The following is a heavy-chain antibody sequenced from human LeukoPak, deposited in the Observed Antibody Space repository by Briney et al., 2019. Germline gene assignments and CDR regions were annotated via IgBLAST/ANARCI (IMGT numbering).Heavy chain of an antibody. V-gene: IGHV3-7*01. J-gene: IGHJ4*02. Sequence: PGGSLRLSCAASGFTFSNFWMNWVRQAPGKGLEWVANIKQDGSVKHYVDSVKGRFTISRDNTKNSLYLQMNSLRAEDTAVYYCARGVSSSNSWGQGTLVTVSS. CDR2: IKQDGSVK. D-gene: IGHD6-6*01. CDR3: ARGVSSSNS. CDR1: GFTFSNFW.